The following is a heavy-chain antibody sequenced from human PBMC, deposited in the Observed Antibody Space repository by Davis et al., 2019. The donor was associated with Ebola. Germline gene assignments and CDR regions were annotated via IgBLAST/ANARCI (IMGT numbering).Heavy chain of an antibody. D-gene: IGHD3-10*01. CDR1: GYTFTSYD. CDR3: ATSEWFREPPYY. CDR2: MNPNSGNT. V-gene: IGHV1-8*01. Sequence: ASVKVSCKASGYTFTSYDINWVRQATGQGLEWMGWMNPNSGNTGYAQKLQGRVTMTRNTSISTAYMELSSLRSEDTAVYYCATSEWFREPPYYWGQGTLVTVSS. J-gene: IGHJ4*02.